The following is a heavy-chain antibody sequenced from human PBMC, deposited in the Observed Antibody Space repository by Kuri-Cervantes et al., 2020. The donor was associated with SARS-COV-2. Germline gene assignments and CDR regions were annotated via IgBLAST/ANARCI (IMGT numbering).Heavy chain of an antibody. V-gene: IGHV3-30*02. J-gene: IGHJ4*02. CDR1: GFTFSHFG. CDR2: IRYDGNYK. Sequence: GGSLRLSCAASGFTFSHFGMFWVRQAPGKGLEWVAFIRYDGNYKTYADAVKGRFIISRDNAKNSLYLQMNSLRAEDTAVYYCARVRGGGRAAAGLDYWGQGTLVTVSS. D-gene: IGHD6-13*01. CDR3: ARVRGGGRAAAGLDY.